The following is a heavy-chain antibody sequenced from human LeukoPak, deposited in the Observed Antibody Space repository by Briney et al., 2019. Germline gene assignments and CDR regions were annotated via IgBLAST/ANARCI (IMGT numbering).Heavy chain of an antibody. Sequence: GGSWKFSGQGSGYSFTSYWIAGAGKIQGKGLGWLGIFYPVDSDTRYSPPFQGQVTISADKSISTAYLQWSSLKASDTAMYYCARLSGELQIPQYFDYWGQGTLVTVSS. CDR1: GYSFTSYW. CDR2: FYPVDSDT. D-gene: IGHD3-10*01. CDR3: ARLSGELQIPQYFDY. V-gene: IGHV5-51*01. J-gene: IGHJ4*02.